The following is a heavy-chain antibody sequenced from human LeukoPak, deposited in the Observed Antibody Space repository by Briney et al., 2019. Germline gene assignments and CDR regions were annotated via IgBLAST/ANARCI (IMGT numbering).Heavy chain of an antibody. Sequence: SVKVSCKASGGTFSSYAISWVRQAPGQGLEWMGRIIPILGIANYAQRFQGRVTITADKSTSTAYMELSSLRSEDTAVYYCATKINVYCSCGCCYLNYYYYGMDVWGQRTTVTVSS. CDR3: ATKINVYCSCGCCYLNYYYYGMDV. CDR2: IIPILGIA. V-gene: IGHV1-69*04. J-gene: IGHJ6*02. CDR1: GGTFSSYA. D-gene: IGHD2-15*01.